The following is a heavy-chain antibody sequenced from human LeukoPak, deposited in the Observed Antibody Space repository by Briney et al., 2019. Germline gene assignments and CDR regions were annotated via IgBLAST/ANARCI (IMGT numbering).Heavy chain of an antibody. V-gene: IGHV4-59*01. CDR1: GGSISIYY. Sequence: SETLSLTCTVSGGSISIYYSSCIRQPPGKGLEGIGYIYYSGSTNYNPSLQSRFTISVDTSKNQFSLKLSSVTAADTAVYYCARDPGPRITMVRGVITDYYYGMDVWGKGTTVTVSS. D-gene: IGHD3-10*01. CDR3: ARDPGPRITMVRGVITDYYYGMDV. CDR2: IYYSGST. J-gene: IGHJ6*04.